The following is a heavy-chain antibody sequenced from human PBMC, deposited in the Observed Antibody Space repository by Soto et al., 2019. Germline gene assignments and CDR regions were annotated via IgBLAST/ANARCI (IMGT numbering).Heavy chain of an antibody. J-gene: IGHJ6*02. D-gene: IGHD2-21*02. CDR3: AREDDGGDSLNV. CDR1: GGSISSDYYH. V-gene: IGHV4-30-4*08. CDR2: IHHSGSI. Sequence: SETLSLTCTVSGGSISSDYYHWTWVRQSPERGLEWIGYIHHSGSILYNPSLQSRVTISVDTSKNQFSLHLSSVTAADTAVYFCAREDDGGDSLNVWGQGTTVTVSS.